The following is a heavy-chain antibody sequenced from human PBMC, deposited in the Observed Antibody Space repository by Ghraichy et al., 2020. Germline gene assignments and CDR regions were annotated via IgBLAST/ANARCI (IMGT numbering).Heavy chain of an antibody. V-gene: IGHV1-18*04. CDR3: ASGSVYSVDY. CDR1: GYTFTTYG. D-gene: IGHD5-18*01. CDR2: ISAYNGNT. J-gene: IGHJ4*02. Sequence: ASVKVSCKASGYTFTTYGVTWVRQAPGQGLEWMGWISAYNGNTNYAQKLQGRGTMTTDTSTSTAYMELRSLRSDDTAVYYCASGSVYSVDYWGQGTLVTVSS.